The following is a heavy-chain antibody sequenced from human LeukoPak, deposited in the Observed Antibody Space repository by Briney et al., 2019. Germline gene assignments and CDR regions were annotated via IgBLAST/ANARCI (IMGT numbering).Heavy chain of an antibody. Sequence: SETLSLTCAVYGGSFSGYYWSWIRQPPGKGLEWIGEINHSGSTNYNPSLKSRVTISVDTAKNQFSLKLSSVTAADTAVYYCARGQREQVRGRPYYYWGQGNLVTVFS. CDR1: GGSFSGYY. CDR3: ARGQREQVRGRPYYY. D-gene: IGHD3-10*01. CDR2: INHSGST. V-gene: IGHV4-34*01. J-gene: IGHJ4*02.